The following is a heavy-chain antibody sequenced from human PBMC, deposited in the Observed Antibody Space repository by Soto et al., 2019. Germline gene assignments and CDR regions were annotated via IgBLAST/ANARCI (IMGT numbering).Heavy chain of an antibody. J-gene: IGHJ6*02. V-gene: IGHV3-23*01. CDR1: GFTFSGYA. Sequence: PGGSLRLSCAASGFTFSGYAMTWVRQAPGKGLEWVSSISGSGANTYYADSVKGRFIISRDNSKNTVSLQMNSLRADDTAVYYCGKSPDFYYYGMDVWGQGTTVTV. CDR3: GKSPDFYYYGMDV. CDR2: ISGSGANT.